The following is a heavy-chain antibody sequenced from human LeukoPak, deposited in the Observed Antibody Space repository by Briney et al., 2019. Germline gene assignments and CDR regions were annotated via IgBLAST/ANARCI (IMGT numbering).Heavy chain of an antibody. J-gene: IGHJ6*03. D-gene: IGHD3-10*01. V-gene: IGHV3-53*01. CDR2: IYSGGST. CDR1: GFTVRSNY. CDR3: ASGSGSYRTPYYYMDV. Sequence: GGSLRLSCAASGFTVRSNYMSWVRQAPGKGLGWVSVIYSGGSTYYADSVKGRFTISRDNSKNTLYLQMNSLRAEDTAVYYCASGSGSYRTPYYYMDVWGTGTTVTVSS.